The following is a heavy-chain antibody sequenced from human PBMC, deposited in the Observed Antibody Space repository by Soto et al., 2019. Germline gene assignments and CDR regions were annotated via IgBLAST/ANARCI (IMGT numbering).Heavy chain of an antibody. CDR3: AHRLGYSSSFYYYYGMDV. D-gene: IGHD6-6*01. J-gene: IGHJ6*02. V-gene: IGHV2-5*02. CDR2: IYWDDDK. CDR1: GFSLSTSGVG. Sequence: GSGPTLVNPTQTLTLTCTFSGFSLSTSGVGVGWIRQPPGKALEWLALIYWDDDKRYSPSLKSRLTITKDTSKNQVVLTMTNMDPVDTATYYCAHRLGYSSSFYYYYGMDVWGQGTTVTVSS.